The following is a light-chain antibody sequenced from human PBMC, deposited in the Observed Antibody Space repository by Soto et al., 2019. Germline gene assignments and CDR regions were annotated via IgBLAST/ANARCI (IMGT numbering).Light chain of an antibody. V-gene: IGKV4-1*01. CDR3: QQYYSTPRT. J-gene: IGKJ1*01. CDR2: WAS. CDR1: QSVLYSSNNKNY. Sequence: DIVVTQSPDSLAVPPGERATINCRSSQSVLYSSNNKNYLAWYQQKPGQPPKLLIYWASTRESGVPDRFSGSGSGTDFTLTISSLQAEDVAVYYCQQYYSTPRTFGQGTKVEIK.